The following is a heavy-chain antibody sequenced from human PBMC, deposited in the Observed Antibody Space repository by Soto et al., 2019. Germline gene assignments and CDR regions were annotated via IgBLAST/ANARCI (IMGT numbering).Heavy chain of an antibody. D-gene: IGHD3-10*01. J-gene: IGHJ6*02. V-gene: IGHV1-69*13. CDR2: IIPIFGTA. CDR1: GGTFSSYA. CDR3: AREGSGSYYNYYYYGMDV. Sequence: ASVKVSCKASGGTFSSYAISWVRQAPGQGLEWMGGIIPIFGTANYAQKFQGRVTITADESTSTAYMELSSLRSEDTAVYYCAREGSGSYYNYYYYGMDVWGQGTTVTVSS.